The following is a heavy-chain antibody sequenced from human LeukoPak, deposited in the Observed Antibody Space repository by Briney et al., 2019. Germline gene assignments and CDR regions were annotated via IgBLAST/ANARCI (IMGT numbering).Heavy chain of an antibody. CDR3: ARQRITFGGVISIFDS. Sequence: SETLSLTCTVSGGSISSSDYYWGWVRQPPGKGLEWIGSISYSGSTYYNPSLKSRITISVDTSKNQFSLRVSSLTAADTAVYYCARQRITFGGVISIFDSWGQGTLVTVSS. J-gene: IGHJ4*02. CDR2: ISYSGST. V-gene: IGHV4-39*01. D-gene: IGHD3-16*02. CDR1: GGSISSSDYY.